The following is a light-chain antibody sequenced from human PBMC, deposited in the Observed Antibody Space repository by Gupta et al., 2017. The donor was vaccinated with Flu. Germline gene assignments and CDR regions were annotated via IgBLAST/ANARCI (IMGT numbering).Light chain of an antibody. CDR2: GAS. CDR3: RQYKSYPLT. J-gene: IGKJ5*01. CDR1: QTISNA. V-gene: IGKV1D-16*01. Sequence: DIQMTQSPSSLSASVGDRVIITCRASQTISNALGWYQQKPGKAPKSLIYGASSLQNGVPSRFSGSGSGTDFTLTISSLQPEDIGTYYYRQYKSYPLTFGQGTQLEI.